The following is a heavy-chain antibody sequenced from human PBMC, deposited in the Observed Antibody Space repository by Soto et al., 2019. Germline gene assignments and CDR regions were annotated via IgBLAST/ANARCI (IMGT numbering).Heavy chain of an antibody. J-gene: IGHJ6*02. CDR1: GFTFTTYP. CDR3: AKILTTADSYWYVMDV. D-gene: IGHD2-8*02. V-gene: IGHV3-23*01. Sequence: EVQLLESGGGLVQPGGSLRFSCAASGFTFTTYPMIWVRQAPGKGLDPVSSISASGDRTYYADSVKGRFTISRDNSKNMLYLQMNSLRAEHTAVYYCAKILTTADSYWYVMDVWGQGAAVTVSS. CDR2: ISASGDRT.